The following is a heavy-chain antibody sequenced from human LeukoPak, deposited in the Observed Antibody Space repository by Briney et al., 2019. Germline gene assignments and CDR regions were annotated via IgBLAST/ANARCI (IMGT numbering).Heavy chain of an antibody. CDR2: INPNSGGT. CDR1: GYTFTGYY. J-gene: IGHJ4*02. D-gene: IGHD3-10*01. CDR3: ARGIELLWFGVPSIRPFDY. V-gene: IGHV1-2*02. Sequence: ASVKVSCKASGYTFTGYYMHWVRQAPGQGLEWMGWINPNSGGTNYAQKFQGRVTMTRDTSISTAYMELSRLRSDDTAVYYCARGIELLWFGVPSIRPFDYWGQGTLVTVSS.